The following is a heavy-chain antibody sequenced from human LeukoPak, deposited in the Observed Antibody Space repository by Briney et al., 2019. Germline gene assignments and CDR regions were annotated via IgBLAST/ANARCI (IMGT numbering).Heavy chain of an antibody. CDR1: GYTFTSYG. Sequence: ASVKVSCKASGYTFTSYGINWVRQATGQGLEWMGWMNPNSGNTGYAQKFQGRVTMTRNTSISTAYMELSSLRSEDTAVYYCARLNAAGLSFDYWGQGTLVTVSS. V-gene: IGHV1-8*01. J-gene: IGHJ4*02. CDR3: ARLNAAGLSFDY. CDR2: MNPNSGNT. D-gene: IGHD2/OR15-2a*01.